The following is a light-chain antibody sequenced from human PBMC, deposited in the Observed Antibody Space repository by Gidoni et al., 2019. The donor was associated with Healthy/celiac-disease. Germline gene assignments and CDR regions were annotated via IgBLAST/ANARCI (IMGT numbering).Light chain of an antibody. V-gene: IGLV2-23*02. CDR1: SSAVGSYNL. Sequence: QSALTQPASVSGSPGQAITISCTGTSSAVGSYNLVSWYQQHPGKAPKRIIYEVSKRPSGVSNRFSGSKSGATASLTISGLQAEDAADYYCCSYAVSRTFLLFGGGPKLTV. CDR3: CSYAVSRTFLL. J-gene: IGLJ2*01. CDR2: EVS.